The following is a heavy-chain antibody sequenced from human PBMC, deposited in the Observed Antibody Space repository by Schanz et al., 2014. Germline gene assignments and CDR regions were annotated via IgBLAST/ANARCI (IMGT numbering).Heavy chain of an antibody. V-gene: IGHV1-69*08. J-gene: IGHJ4*02. CDR1: GGTFSSYT. Sequence: VQLVQSGAEVKKPGSSMKVSCTASGGTFSSYTISWIRQAPGQGLEWMGRIIPVLAIADYAQKFQGRVTITADKSTSTASMELSSLRSEDTAVYYCAKEKEEVAADGSFFDYWGQGTLVTVSS. CDR3: AKEKEEVAADGSFFDY. D-gene: IGHD6-13*01. CDR2: IIPVLAIA.